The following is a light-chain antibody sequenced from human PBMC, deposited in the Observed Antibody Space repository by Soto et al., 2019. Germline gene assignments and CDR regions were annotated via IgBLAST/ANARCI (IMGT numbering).Light chain of an antibody. J-gene: IGKJ1*01. Sequence: EILMTQSPVTLSVSPGERATLSCRASRRIRGNLAWYQQKPGQAPRLLIYAASTRATGIPARFSGSGSGTEFTLTITSLQSEDFAVYYCQQYNAWPRTFGQGTKVDIK. CDR1: RRIRGN. V-gene: IGKV3-15*01. CDR3: QQYNAWPRT. CDR2: AAS.